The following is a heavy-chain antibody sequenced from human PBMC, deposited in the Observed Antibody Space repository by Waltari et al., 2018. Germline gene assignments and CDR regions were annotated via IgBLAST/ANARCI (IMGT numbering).Heavy chain of an antibody. V-gene: IGHV3-53*02. CDR3: ASQRLHEYGDLDSFDV. CDR2: IYAAGRT. J-gene: IGHJ3*01. Sequence: EVQVVETGGGLIQPGGSLRLSCVGSEFTVSSNYMAWVRQAPGKGLAWVSVIYAAGRTYYADSVKGRFTISRDNSKNTVYLQMNRLRVEDTAVYYCASQRLHEYGDLDSFDVWGQGTMVTVSS. D-gene: IGHD4-17*01. CDR1: EFTVSSNY.